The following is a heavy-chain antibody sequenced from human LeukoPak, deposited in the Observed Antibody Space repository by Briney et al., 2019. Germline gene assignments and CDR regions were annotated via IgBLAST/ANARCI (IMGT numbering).Heavy chain of an antibody. V-gene: IGHV4-59*01. D-gene: IGHD3-3*01. CDR3: ARFLETDNCFDP. Sequence: SETLSLTCTVSRGSINSYYWSWIRQSPGKGLEWIGYVRYSGSTHYNPSLKSRVTISVDTSKKYFSLKLTSVTAADTAVYYCARFLETDNCFDPWGQGILVTVSS. CDR2: VRYSGST. J-gene: IGHJ5*02. CDR1: RGSINSYY.